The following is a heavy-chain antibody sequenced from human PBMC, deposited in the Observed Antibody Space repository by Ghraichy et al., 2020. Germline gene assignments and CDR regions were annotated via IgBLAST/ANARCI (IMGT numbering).Heavy chain of an antibody. J-gene: IGHJ4*02. CDR3: AKDYYYCSGSYYHVIGHYFDY. CDR2: ISYDGSNK. D-gene: IGHD3-10*01. CDR1: GFTFSSYG. Sequence: GGSLRLSCAASGFTFSSYGMHWVRQAPGKGLEWVAVISYDGSNKYYADSVKGRFTISRDNSKNTLYLQMNSLRAEDTAVYYCAKDYYYCSGSYYHVIGHYFDYWGQGTLVTVSS. V-gene: IGHV3-30*18.